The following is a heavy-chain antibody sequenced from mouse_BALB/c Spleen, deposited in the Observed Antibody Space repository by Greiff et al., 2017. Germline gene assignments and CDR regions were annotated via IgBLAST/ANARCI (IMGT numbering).Heavy chain of an antibody. CDR2: ISDGGSYT. V-gene: IGHV5-4*02. CDR1: GFTFSDYY. CDR3: ARAHGNSLYAMDY. J-gene: IGHJ4*01. Sequence: EVKLVESGGGLVKPGGSLKLSCAASGFTFSDYYMYWVRQTPEKRLEWVATISDGGSYTYYPDSVKGRFTISRDNAKNNLYLQMSSLKSEDTAMYYCARAHGNSLYAMDYWGQGTSVTVSS. D-gene: IGHD2-1*01.